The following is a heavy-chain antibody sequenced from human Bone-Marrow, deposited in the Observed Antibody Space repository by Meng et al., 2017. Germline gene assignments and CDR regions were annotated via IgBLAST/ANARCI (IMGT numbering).Heavy chain of an antibody. Sequence: EGQLVGSGGGRVKRGGSRGLSCAASGLTFSSYSMNWVRQAPGKGLEWVSSISSSSSYIYYADSVKGRFTISRDNAKNSLYLQMNSLRAEDTAVYYCARDRSSGWPIDYWGQGTLVTVAS. CDR2: ISSSSSYI. V-gene: IGHV3-21*01. CDR1: GLTFSSYS. J-gene: IGHJ4*02. CDR3: ARDRSSGWPIDY. D-gene: IGHD6-19*01.